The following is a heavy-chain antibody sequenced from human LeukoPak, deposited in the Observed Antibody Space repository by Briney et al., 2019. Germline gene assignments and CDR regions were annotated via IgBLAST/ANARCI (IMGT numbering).Heavy chain of an antibody. J-gene: IGHJ6*02. V-gene: IGHV4-34*01. CDR2: INHSGST. CDR1: GGSFSGYY. D-gene: IGHD6-19*01. CDR3: ARAPSSGWNYYYYGMDV. Sequence: SETLSLTCAVYGGSFSGYYWSWIRQPPGRGLEWIGKINHSGSTNYNPSLKSRVTISVDTSKNQFSLKLSSVTAADTAVYYCARAPSSGWNYYYYGMDVWGQGTTVTVSS.